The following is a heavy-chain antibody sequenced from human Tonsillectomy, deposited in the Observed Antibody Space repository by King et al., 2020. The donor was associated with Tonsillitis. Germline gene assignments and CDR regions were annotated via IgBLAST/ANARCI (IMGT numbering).Heavy chain of an antibody. CDR2: VYYSGNS. CDR3: ARDSYFHDTRGYFNDAFDL. J-gene: IGHJ3*01. CDR1: GGSIKTNY. Sequence: QLQESGPGLVKPSETLSLTCTVSGGSIKTNYWSWIRQPPGKELEWIGHVYYSGNSNYNPSLKSRFTISVDTSKNQFSLNMNSVTAADTAIYYCARDSYFHDTRGYFNDAFDLWGQGTMVTVSS. V-gene: IGHV4-59*01. D-gene: IGHD3-22*01.